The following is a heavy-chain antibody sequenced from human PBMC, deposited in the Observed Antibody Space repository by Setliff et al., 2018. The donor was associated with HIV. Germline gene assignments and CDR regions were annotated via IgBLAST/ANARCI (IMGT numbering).Heavy chain of an antibody. CDR1: GASINSCF. V-gene: IGHV4-59*01. D-gene: IGHD3-22*01. CDR2: IYYTGST. J-gene: IGHJ1*01. Sequence: LSLTCTVSGASINSCFWSWIRQPPGKGPEWLGYIYYTGSTNYNPALESRITMSVDTSKNQFSLTLKSVTAADTGVYYCAGVNYYDASGLRAEYFQLWGQGTQVTVSS. CDR3: AGVNYYDASGLRAEYFQL.